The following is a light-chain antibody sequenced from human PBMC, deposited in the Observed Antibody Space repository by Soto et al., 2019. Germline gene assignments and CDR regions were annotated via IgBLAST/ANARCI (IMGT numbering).Light chain of an antibody. Sequence: EIVLTQSPGTLSLSPGERATLSCRASQSVSSSSLAWYQQKPGQAPRLLIYGASSRATGIPERISGSWSGTDFTLTISRLEPEDFAVYYCQQYGSSPETFGQGTKLEIK. J-gene: IGKJ2*01. CDR3: QQYGSSPET. V-gene: IGKV3-20*01. CDR1: QSVSSSS. CDR2: GAS.